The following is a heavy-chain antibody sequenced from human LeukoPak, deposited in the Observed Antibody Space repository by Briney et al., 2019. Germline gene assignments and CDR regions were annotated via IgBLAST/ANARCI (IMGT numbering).Heavy chain of an antibody. CDR1: GFTLGTHA. CDR2: ISGSGDST. J-gene: IGHJ4*02. V-gene: IGHV3-23*01. D-gene: IGHD4-17*01. Sequence: PGGSLRLSCAASGFTLGTHAMNWVRQAPGKGLECVSTISGSGDSTYYTDSVRGRFTISRDNSKNTLYLQMNSLRAEDTAVYYCAKLVYVSVDYGDYVDYWGQGTLVTVSS. CDR3: AKLVYVSVDYGDYVDY.